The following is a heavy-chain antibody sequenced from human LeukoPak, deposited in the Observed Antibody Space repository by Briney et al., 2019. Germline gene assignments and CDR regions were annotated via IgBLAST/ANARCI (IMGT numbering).Heavy chain of an antibody. CDR2: ISGSGGST. CDR1: GFTFSSYA. CDR3: AKDRDSSGWPGRGMDV. D-gene: IGHD6-19*01. V-gene: IGHV3-23*01. J-gene: IGHJ6*02. Sequence: RSGGSLRLSCAASGFTFSSYAMSWVRQAPGKGLEWVSAISGSGGSTYYADSVKGRFTISRDNSKNTLYLQMNSLRAEDTAVYYCAKDRDSSGWPGRGMDVWGQGTTVTVSS.